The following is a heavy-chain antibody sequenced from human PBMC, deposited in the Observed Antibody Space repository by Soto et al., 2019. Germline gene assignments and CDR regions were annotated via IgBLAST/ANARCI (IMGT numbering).Heavy chain of an antibody. V-gene: IGHV3-48*03. D-gene: IGHD6-13*01. CDR1: EFTFSSYE. CDR3: VRFGGAAAGPGDY. CDR2: ISSSGTTI. Sequence: GGSLRLSCVASEFTFSSYEMNWVRQAPGKGLEWVSYISSSGTTIYYTDSVKGRFTISRDNAKKSLYLQMNSLRAEETAVYYCVRFGGAAAGPGDYWGQGTLVTVSS. J-gene: IGHJ4*02.